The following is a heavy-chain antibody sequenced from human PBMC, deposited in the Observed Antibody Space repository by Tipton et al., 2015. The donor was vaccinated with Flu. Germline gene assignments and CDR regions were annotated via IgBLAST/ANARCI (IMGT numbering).Heavy chain of an antibody. V-gene: IGHV4-34*01. CDR1: GGSFSGYY. CDR3: AREGALTGYSKPADY. CDR2: INQSGRP. J-gene: IGHJ4*02. D-gene: IGHD3-9*01. Sequence: TLSLTCAVYGGSFSGYYWSWIRQSPGKGLEWIGEINQSGRPNYNPSLKNRVTISVDTSKNQFSLKLSSVTAADTAVYYCAREGALTGYSKPADYWGQGTLVTVSS.